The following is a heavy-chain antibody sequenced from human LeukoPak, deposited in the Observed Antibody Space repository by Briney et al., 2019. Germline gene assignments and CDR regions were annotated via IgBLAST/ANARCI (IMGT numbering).Heavy chain of an antibody. V-gene: IGHV4-59*08. CDR2: IYYSGST. CDR1: GASISSYY. J-gene: IGHJ6*03. D-gene: IGHD1-26*01. Sequence: SETLSLTCTVSGASISSYYWSWIRQSPGKGLEWIGYIYYSGSTNYNPSLKSRVTISVDTSKNQFSLKLSSVTAADTAVYYCAKAKDFYYYMDVWGKGTTVTVSS. CDR3: AKAKDFYYYMDV.